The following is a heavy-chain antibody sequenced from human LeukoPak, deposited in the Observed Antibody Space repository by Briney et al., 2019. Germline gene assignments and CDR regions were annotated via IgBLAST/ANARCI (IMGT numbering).Heavy chain of an antibody. CDR3: AKDKCSGGSCYSIDY. J-gene: IGHJ4*02. V-gene: IGHV3-23*01. Sequence: PGGSLRLSCVTSGFSFSTYDMSWVRQAPGKGLEWVSGITANTRGSITYYADSVKGRFTISGDSSKDTLYLQMNSLRAEDTAVYYCAKDKCSGGSCYSIDYWGQGTLVTVSS. D-gene: IGHD2-15*01. CDR1: GFSFSTYD. CDR2: ITANTRGSIT.